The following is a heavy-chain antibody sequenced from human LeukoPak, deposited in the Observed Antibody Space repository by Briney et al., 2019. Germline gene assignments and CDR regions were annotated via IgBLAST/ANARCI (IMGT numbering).Heavy chain of an antibody. J-gene: IGHJ3*02. CDR1: GYTFTSYD. CDR3: ARASLDSKFAFDI. D-gene: IGHD6-6*01. Sequence: VATMKVSCKASGYTFTSYDINWVRQATGQGLEWMGWISGYNGNTNYAQKFQGRATMTTDTSTSTAYMELRSLRSDDTAIFYCARASLDSKFAFDIWGQGTMVTVSS. CDR2: ISGYNGNT. V-gene: IGHV1-18*01.